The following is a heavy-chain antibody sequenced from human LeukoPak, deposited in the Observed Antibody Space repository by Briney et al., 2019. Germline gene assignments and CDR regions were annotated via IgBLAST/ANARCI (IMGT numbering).Heavy chain of an antibody. CDR3: ARVLRYFGWLPFDY. J-gene: IGHJ4*02. V-gene: IGHV4-59*01. CDR1: GDSISSYY. Sequence: SETLSLTCTVSGDSISSYYWSWIRQPPGKGLEWIGYIYSSGSTKYNPSLKSRVTISVDTSKNQFSLKLSSVTAADTAVYYCARVLRYFGWLPFDYWGQGTLVTVSS. CDR2: IYSSGST. D-gene: IGHD3-9*01.